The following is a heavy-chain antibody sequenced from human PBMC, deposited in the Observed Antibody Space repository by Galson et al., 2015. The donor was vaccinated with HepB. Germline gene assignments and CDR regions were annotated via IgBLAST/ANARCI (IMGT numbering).Heavy chain of an antibody. D-gene: IGHD3-10*01. CDR2: ISSSSSYI. J-gene: IGHJ5*02. CDR3: ARGGFGDHGGWFDP. CDR1: GFTFSSYS. Sequence: SCAASGFTFSSYSMNWVRQAPGKGLEWVSSISSSSSYIYYADSVKGRFTISRDNAKNSLYLQMNSLRAEDTAVYYCARGGFGDHGGWFDPWGQGTLVTVSS. V-gene: IGHV3-21*01.